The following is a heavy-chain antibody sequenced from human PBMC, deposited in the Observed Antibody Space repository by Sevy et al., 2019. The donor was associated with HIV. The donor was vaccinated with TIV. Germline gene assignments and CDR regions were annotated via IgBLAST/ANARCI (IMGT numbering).Heavy chain of an antibody. CDR2: LNHGNGNT. D-gene: IGHD3-16*01. J-gene: IGHJ4*02. Sequence: ASVKVSCKASGYTFNTFTIHWLRQAPGQSLVWMGWLNHGNGNTKSAQHFRGRVTITRDTSASTAYLELTGPTSEDTAVYFCARDPYATRGFDYWGQGTLVTVSS. CDR1: GYTFNTFT. CDR3: ARDPYATRGFDY. V-gene: IGHV1-3*01.